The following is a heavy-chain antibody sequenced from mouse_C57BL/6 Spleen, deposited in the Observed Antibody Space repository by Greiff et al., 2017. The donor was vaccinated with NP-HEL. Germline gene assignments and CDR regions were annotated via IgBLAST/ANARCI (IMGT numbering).Heavy chain of an antibody. J-gene: IGHJ1*03. CDR2: IDPSDSET. Sequence: QVQLQQPGAELVRPGSSVKLSCKASGYTFTSYWVHWVKQRPIQGLEWIGNIDPSDSETHYNQKFKDKATLTVDKSSSTAYMQLSSLTSEDSAVYYCARRYYGSSYGYFDVWGTGTTVTVSS. CDR3: ARRYYGSSYGYFDV. CDR1: GYTFTSYW. D-gene: IGHD1-1*01. V-gene: IGHV1-52*01.